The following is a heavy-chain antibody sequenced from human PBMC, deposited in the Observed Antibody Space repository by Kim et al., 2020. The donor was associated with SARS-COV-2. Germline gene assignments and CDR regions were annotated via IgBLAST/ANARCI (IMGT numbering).Heavy chain of an antibody. CDR3: ARDQQYCSGGRCYGDDAFDI. D-gene: IGHD2-15*01. J-gene: IGHJ3*02. CDR2: IIPILGIA. V-gene: IGHV1-69*04. Sequence: SVKVSCKASGGTFSSYAISWVRQAPGQGLEWMGRIIPILGIANYAQKFQGRVTITADKSTSTAYMELSSLRSEDTAVYYCARDQQYCSGGRCYGDDAFDIWGKGKKVTVSA. CDR1: GGTFSSYA.